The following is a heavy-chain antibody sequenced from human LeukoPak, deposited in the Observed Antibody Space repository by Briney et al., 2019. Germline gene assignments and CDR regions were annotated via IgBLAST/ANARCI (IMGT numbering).Heavy chain of an antibody. V-gene: IGHV3-23*01. Sequence: GGSLRLSCVASGFTFGVLGMSWVRQAPGGGLEWVSSVGGGTDISYADTVKGRFTASRDDSKSTLYQQMNSLRAAHSAAYYCAKDVTPCNGMWDYFDHWGEGTPVTVSS. CDR2: VGGGTDI. CDR1: GFTFGVLG. CDR3: AKDVTPCNGMWDYFDH. J-gene: IGHJ4*02. D-gene: IGHD1-26*01.